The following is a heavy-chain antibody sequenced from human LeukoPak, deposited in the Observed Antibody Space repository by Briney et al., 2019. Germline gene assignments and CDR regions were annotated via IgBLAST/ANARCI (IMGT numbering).Heavy chain of an antibody. Sequence: GGPLRLSCAASGFTVSSNYMSWVRQAPGKGLEWVSVIYSGGSTYYADSVKGRFTISRDNSKNTLYLQMNSLRAEDTAVYYCARVGKTDYALDYWGQGTLVIVSS. D-gene: IGHD4-17*01. V-gene: IGHV3-66*01. CDR2: IYSGGST. CDR3: ARVGKTDYALDY. J-gene: IGHJ4*02. CDR1: GFTVSSNY.